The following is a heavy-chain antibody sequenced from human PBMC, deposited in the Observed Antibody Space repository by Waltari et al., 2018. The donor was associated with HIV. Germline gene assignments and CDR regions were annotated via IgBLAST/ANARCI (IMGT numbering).Heavy chain of an antibody. CDR2: IVSSSLTN. Sequence: EEQLVESGGRVVQPGGSLRLSCVGSGFAFRNYVMNWVRQVAGKGLSVHAHIVSSSLTNSSEHSMKGPFTSSSDNAKSSLDLRTSSLRAEDTASYYCVTDDHFALNRLDVFDLWGQGTIVTVSS. J-gene: IGHJ3*01. CDR1: GFAFRNYV. D-gene: IGHD3-16*02. CDR3: VTDDHFALNRLDVFDL. V-gene: IGHV3-48*03.